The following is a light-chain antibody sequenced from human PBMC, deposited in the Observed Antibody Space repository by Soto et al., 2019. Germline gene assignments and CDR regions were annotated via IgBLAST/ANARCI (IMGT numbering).Light chain of an antibody. Sequence: QSVLTQPASVSGSPGQPITISCSGSSSDIGAYKYVSWYQQHPGKVPKLIIYELNNRPSGVSDRFSASNSGNTASLTISGLQAEDEADYFCSSYTGDNTWMFGGGTKLTVL. CDR3: SSYTGDNTWM. V-gene: IGLV2-14*01. J-gene: IGLJ3*02. CDR2: ELN. CDR1: SSDIGAYKY.